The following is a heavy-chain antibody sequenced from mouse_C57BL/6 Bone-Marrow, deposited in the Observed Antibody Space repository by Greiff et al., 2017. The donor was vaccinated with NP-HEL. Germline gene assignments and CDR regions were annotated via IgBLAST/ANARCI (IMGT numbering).Heavy chain of an antibody. CDR3: ARHEWARGSNYGAMDY. J-gene: IGHJ4*01. Sequence: VQLQQSGAELVKPGASVKLSCKASGYTFTEYTIHWVKQRSGQGLEWIGWFYPGSGSIKYNEKFKDKATLTADKSSSTVYMELSRLTSEDSAVYVCARHEWARGSNYGAMDYWGQGTSVTVSS. V-gene: IGHV1-62-2*01. D-gene: IGHD2-5*01. CDR1: GYTFTEYT. CDR2: FYPGSGSI.